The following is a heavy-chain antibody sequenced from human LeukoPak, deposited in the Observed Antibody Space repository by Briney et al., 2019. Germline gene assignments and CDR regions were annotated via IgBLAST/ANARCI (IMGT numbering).Heavy chain of an antibody. CDR2: IYYSGST. V-gene: IGHV4-39*01. D-gene: IGHD6-19*01. CDR1: GGSINSSSYY. Sequence: KPSETLSLTCTVSGGSINSSSYYWGWIRQPPGKGLEWIGSIYYSGSTYYNPSLKSRVTISVDTSKNQFSLKLSSVTAADTAVYYCARQIAVAGTGRGYWGQGTLVTVSS. CDR3: ARQIAVAGTGRGY. J-gene: IGHJ4*02.